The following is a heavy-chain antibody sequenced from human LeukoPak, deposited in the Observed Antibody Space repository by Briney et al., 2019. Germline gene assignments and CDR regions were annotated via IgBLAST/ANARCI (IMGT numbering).Heavy chain of an antibody. V-gene: IGHV3-33*06. CDR3: AKSHGIAAAGQDY. CDR2: IWYDGSNK. CDR1: GFTFSSYG. J-gene: IGHJ4*02. Sequence: GGSLRLSCAASGFTFSSYGMHWVRQAPGKGLEWVAVIWYDGSNKYYADSVKGRFTISRDNSKNTLYLQMNSLRAEDTAVYYCAKSHGIAAAGQDYWGQGTLVTVSS. D-gene: IGHD6-13*01.